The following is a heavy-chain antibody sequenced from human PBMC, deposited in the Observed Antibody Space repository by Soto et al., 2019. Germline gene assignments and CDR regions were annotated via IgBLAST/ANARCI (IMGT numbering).Heavy chain of an antibody. Sequence: PGGSLRLSCAASGFTFSSYGMHWVRQAPGKGLEWVAVISYDGSNKYYADSVKGRFTISRDNSKNTLYLQMNSLRAEDTAVYYCAKARYPAGAFDIWGQGTMVTVSS. V-gene: IGHV3-30*18. J-gene: IGHJ3*02. D-gene: IGHD1-20*01. CDR2: ISYDGSNK. CDR1: GFTFSSYG. CDR3: AKARYPAGAFDI.